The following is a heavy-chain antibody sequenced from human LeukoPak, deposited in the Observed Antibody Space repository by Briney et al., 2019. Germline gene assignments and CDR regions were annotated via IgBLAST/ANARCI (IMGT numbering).Heavy chain of an antibody. CDR1: GGSFSGYY. CDR2: IYYSGST. V-gene: IGHV4-59*01. J-gene: IGHJ4*02. D-gene: IGHD3-22*01. CDR3: ARLQSEDYDSLVYFDY. Sequence: SETLSLTCAVYGGSFSGYYWSWIRQPPGKGLEWIGYIYYSGSTNYNPSLKSRVTISVDTSKNQFSLKLSSVTAADTAVYYCARLQSEDYDSLVYFDYWGREPWSPSPQ.